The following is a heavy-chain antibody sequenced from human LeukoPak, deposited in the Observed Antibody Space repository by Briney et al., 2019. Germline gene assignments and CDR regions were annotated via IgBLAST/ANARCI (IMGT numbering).Heavy chain of an antibody. Sequence: GGSLRLSCAASGFTFSSYGMHWVRQAPGKGLEWVAFIRYDGSNKYYADSVKGRFTISRDNSKNTLYLQMNSLRAEDTAVYYCAKDDTYYDFWSGSCMDVWGKGTTVTVSS. CDR3: AKDDTYYDFWSGSCMDV. CDR1: GFTFSSYG. D-gene: IGHD3-3*01. J-gene: IGHJ6*03. V-gene: IGHV3-30*02. CDR2: IRYDGSNK.